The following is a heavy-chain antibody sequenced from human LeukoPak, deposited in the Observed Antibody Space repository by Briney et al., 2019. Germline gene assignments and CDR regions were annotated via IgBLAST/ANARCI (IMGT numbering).Heavy chain of an antibody. CDR3: ASCGGSCYYYYYMDV. Sequence: SQTLSLTCTVSGGSISSGDYYWSWIRQPPGKGLEWIGYIYYSGSTNYNPSLKSRVTISVDTSKNQFSLKLSSVTAADTAVYYCASCGGSCYYYYYMDVWGKGTTVTVSS. D-gene: IGHD2-15*01. CDR1: GGSISSGDYY. J-gene: IGHJ6*03. CDR2: IYYSGST. V-gene: IGHV4-61*08.